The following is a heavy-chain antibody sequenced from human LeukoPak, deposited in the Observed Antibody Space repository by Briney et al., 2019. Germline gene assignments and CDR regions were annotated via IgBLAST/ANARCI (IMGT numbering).Heavy chain of an antibody. CDR2: INPNSGGT. Sequence: GASVKVSCKASGYTFTGYYMHWVRQAPGQGLEWMGWINPNSGGTNYAQKFQGRVTMTRDTSISTAYMELGRLRSDDTAVYYCARDVLYYYDSSGYPVWGQGTLVTVSS. V-gene: IGHV1-2*02. CDR3: ARDVLYYYDSSGYPV. CDR1: GYTFTGYY. D-gene: IGHD3-22*01. J-gene: IGHJ4*02.